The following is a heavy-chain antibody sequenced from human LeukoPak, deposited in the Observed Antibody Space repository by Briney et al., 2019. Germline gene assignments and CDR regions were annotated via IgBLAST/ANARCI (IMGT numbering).Heavy chain of an antibody. J-gene: IGHJ5*02. CDR1: GASVSSASY. CDR2: IYNGVNT. V-gene: IGHV4-61*01. Sequence: SETLSLTCTVSGASVSSASYWTWIRQPPGKGVEWIAHIYNGVNTNYNPSLKSRVTILVDTSKNQFSLRLNSVTAADTAVYYCARSRAFNSGAFDPWGQGSLVTVSS. CDR3: ARSRAFNSGAFDP. D-gene: IGHD1-26*01.